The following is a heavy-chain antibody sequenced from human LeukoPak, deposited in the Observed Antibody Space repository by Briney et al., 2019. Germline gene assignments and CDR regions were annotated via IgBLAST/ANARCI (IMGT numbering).Heavy chain of an antibody. D-gene: IGHD3-9*01. Sequence: GASVKVSCKASGYTFTDFAINWVRQAPGQGLEWMGWINTYIGETNYAQKFQGRVTMTTDTSTSTAYMELRSLRSDDTAVYYCARHRYFDWLMHTWGQGTLVTVSS. V-gene: IGHV1-18*01. CDR2: INTYIGET. J-gene: IGHJ5*02. CDR1: GYTFTDFA. CDR3: ARHRYFDWLMHT.